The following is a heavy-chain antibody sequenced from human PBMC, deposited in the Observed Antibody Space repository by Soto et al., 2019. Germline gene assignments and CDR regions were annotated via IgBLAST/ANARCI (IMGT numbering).Heavy chain of an antibody. CDR1: GFTFSSYW. CDR3: ARATLWFGELLPRFDY. V-gene: IGHV3-7*03. CDR2: IKQDGSEK. J-gene: IGHJ4*02. D-gene: IGHD3-10*01. Sequence: GGSLRLSCAASGFTFSSYWMSWVRQAPGEGLEWVANIKQDGSEKYYVDSVKGRFTISRDNAKNSLYLQMNSLRAEDTAVYYCARATLWFGELLPRFDYWGQGTLVTVSS.